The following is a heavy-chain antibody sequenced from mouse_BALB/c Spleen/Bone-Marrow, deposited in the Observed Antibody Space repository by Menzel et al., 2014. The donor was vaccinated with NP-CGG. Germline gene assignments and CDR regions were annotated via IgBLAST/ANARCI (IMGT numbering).Heavy chain of an antibody. CDR2: INPDSNTI. CDR1: GFDFSXYW. CDR3: ARLGYYGGFAY. J-gene: IGHJ3*01. V-gene: IGHV4-1*02. Sequence: DVQLQESGGGLVQPGGSLKLSCAASGFDFSXYWMSWVRQAPGKGLQWIGEINPDSNTINYTPSLKDKFIISRDNAKNTLYLQMSKVRSEDTALYYCARLGYYGGFAYWGQGTLVTVSA. D-gene: IGHD2-3*01.